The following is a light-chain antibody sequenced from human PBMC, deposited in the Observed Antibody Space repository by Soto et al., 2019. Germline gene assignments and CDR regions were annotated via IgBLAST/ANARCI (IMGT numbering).Light chain of an antibody. CDR3: QQHNTYPIT. CDR1: QSINSY. V-gene: IGKV1-39*01. CDR2: AAS. Sequence: DIQMTQSPSSLSASVGDRVTITCRASQSINSYLNWYQQKPGKAPKLLVYAASSLQTGVPSRFSGSGSGTDFTLTNSSLQPEDFATYYCQQHNTYPITFGQGTRLEIK. J-gene: IGKJ5*01.